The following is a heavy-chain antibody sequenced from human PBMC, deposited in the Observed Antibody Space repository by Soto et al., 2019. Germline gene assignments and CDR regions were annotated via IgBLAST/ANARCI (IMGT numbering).Heavy chain of an antibody. CDR2: INHAGTT. J-gene: IGHJ4*02. V-gene: IGHV4-34*01. CDR3: ARVGSHYSIDY. Sequence: PSETLSLTCDISGEYFSANYWSWIRQTPGKGLEWLGEINHAGTTDYNPSVEDRIIISADASKNQFSLKLTSVTAMDTAVYYCARVGSHYSIDYWGQGTLVTVSS. CDR1: GEYFSANY. D-gene: IGHD2-21*01.